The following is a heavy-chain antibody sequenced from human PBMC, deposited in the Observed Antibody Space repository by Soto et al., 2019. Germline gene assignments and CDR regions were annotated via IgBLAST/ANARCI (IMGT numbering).Heavy chain of an antibody. CDR2: INHSGST. J-gene: IGHJ5*02. CDR3: ARQDCSGGSCYSGGWFDP. Sequence: SETLSLTCAVYGGSFSGYYWSWIRQPPGKGLEWIGEINHSGSTNYNPSLKSRVTISVDTSKNQFSLKLSSVTAADTAVYYCARQDCSGGSCYSGGWFDPWGQGTLVTVSS. D-gene: IGHD2-15*01. CDR1: GGSFSGYY. V-gene: IGHV4-34*01.